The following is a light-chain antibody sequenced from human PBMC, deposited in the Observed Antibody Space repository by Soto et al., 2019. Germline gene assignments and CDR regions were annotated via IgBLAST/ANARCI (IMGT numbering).Light chain of an antibody. CDR2: KAS. Sequence: DIQMTQSRSTLSASVGDRVIITCRASQSISGWLAWYQQKPGKAPKLLIYKASTLESGVPSRFSGSGSGTEFTLTISSLQPDDFATYYCQQYDTYWTFGQGTKVEIK. J-gene: IGKJ1*01. CDR1: QSISGW. V-gene: IGKV1-5*03. CDR3: QQYDTYWT.